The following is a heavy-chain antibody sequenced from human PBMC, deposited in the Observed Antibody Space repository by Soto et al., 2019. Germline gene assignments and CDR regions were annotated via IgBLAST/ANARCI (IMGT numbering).Heavy chain of an antibody. CDR3: ARQRTTVVTQAYFYN. Sequence: PSETLSLTCIVSGESISSSSYYWGWIRQPPGKGLEWIGSIYYSGGTYYNPSFKSRVTISIDTSKNKFSLKLSSVTATDTAVYYCARQRTTVVTQAYFYNCGQGAMVTLSA. D-gene: IGHD2-21*02. J-gene: IGHJ4*02. V-gene: IGHV4-39*01. CDR1: GESISSSSYY. CDR2: IYYSGGT.